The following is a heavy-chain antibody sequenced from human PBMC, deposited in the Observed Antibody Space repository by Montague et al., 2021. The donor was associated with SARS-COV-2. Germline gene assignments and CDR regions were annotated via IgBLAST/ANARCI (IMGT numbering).Heavy chain of an antibody. CDR2: ISYDGSNK. J-gene: IGHJ4*02. Sequence: SLRLSCAASGFTFSSYDMHWVRQAPGKGLEWVAVISYDGSNKYYADSVKGRFTISRDNSKNTLYLQMNSLRAEDTAVYYCAKDGGLRNCFDYWGQGTLVTVSS. D-gene: IGHD3-10*01. CDR3: AKDGGLRNCFDY. CDR1: GFTFSSYD. V-gene: IGHV3-30*18.